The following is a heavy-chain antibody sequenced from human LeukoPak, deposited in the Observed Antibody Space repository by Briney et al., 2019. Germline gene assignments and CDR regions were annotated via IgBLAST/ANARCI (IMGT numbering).Heavy chain of an antibody. Sequence: HPGGSLRLSCAASGFTFSSYGMHWVRQAPGKGLEWVAVISYDGSNKYYADSVKGRFTISRDNSKNTLYLQMNSLRAEDTAVYYCAKLNYGDSLDYWGQGTLVTVSS. CDR2: ISYDGSNK. CDR3: AKLNYGDSLDY. D-gene: IGHD4-17*01. V-gene: IGHV3-30*18. CDR1: GFTFSSYG. J-gene: IGHJ4*02.